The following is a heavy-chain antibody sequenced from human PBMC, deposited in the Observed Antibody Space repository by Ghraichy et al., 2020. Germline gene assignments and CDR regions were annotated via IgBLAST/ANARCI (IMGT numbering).Heavy chain of an antibody. CDR3: ARRDTTQVGATLSWFDP. CDR1: GASISGSSHY. Sequence: SQTLSLTCSVSGASISGSSHYWGWIHQPPGKGLEWIARIFYTGSSYYNPSLKSRVTISVDSAKNQFSLNLTSVTAADTAMYYCARRDTTQVGATLSWFDPWGQGTQVTVSS. D-gene: IGHD1-26*01. V-gene: IGHV4-39*01. J-gene: IGHJ5*02. CDR2: IFYTGSS.